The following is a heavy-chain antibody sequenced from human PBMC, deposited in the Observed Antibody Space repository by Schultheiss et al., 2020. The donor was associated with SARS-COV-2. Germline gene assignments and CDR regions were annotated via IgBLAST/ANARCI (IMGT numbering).Heavy chain of an antibody. V-gene: IGHV3-23*01. Sequence: GGSLRLSCVASGFTFNIYAMNWVRQAPGKGLEWVSTISGSGQTTYYADSAKGRFTISRDNSKNTLYLQMNSLRGEDTAVYYCARYAAAMMYMDVWGKGTTVTVSS. J-gene: IGHJ6*03. D-gene: IGHD2-2*01. CDR2: ISGSGQTT. CDR1: GFTFNIYA. CDR3: ARYAAAMMYMDV.